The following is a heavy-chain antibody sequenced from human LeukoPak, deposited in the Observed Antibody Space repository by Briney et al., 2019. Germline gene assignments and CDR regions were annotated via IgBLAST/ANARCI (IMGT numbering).Heavy chain of an antibody. CDR1: GGSLSSYY. J-gene: IGHJ4*02. V-gene: IGHV4-59*01. Sequence: SETLSLTCTVSGGSLSSYYWSWIRQPPGKGLEWIGYIYSRGLTRGSTNYNPSLKSRVTISVDTSKNQFSLKLSSVTAADTAVYYCARDQEYSGSYYRYFDFWGQGALLTVSS. D-gene: IGHD1-26*01. CDR3: ARDQEYSGSYYRYFDF. CDR2: IYSRGLTRGST.